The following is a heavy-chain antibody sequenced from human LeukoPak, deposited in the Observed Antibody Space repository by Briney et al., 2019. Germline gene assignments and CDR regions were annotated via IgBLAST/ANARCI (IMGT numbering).Heavy chain of an antibody. J-gene: IGHJ4*02. D-gene: IGHD1-26*01. CDR3: ARRLRAATIDY. Sequence: PSETLSLTCTVSGGSISSSSYYWGWIRQPPGKGLEWIGSIYYSGSTYYNPSLKSRVTISVDTSKNQFSLKLSSVTAADTAVCYCARRLRAATIDYWGQGTLVTVSS. V-gene: IGHV4-39*01. CDR2: IYYSGST. CDR1: GGSISSSSYY.